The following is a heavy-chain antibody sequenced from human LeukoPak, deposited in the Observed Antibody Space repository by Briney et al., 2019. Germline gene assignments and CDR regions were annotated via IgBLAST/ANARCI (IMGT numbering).Heavy chain of an antibody. D-gene: IGHD3-22*01. CDR3: ARKGSGYYYVCFDP. CDR2: INHSGST. V-gene: IGHV4-34*01. Sequence: SETLSLTCAVYGGSFSGYYWRWIRQPPGKGLEWIGEINHSGSTNYNPSLKSRVTISVDTSKNQFSLKLSSVTAADTAVYYCARKGSGYYYVCFDPWGQGTLVTVSS. CDR1: GGSFSGYY. J-gene: IGHJ5*02.